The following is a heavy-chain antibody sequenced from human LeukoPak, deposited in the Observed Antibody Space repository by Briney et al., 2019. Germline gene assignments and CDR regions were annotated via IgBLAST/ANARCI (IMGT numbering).Heavy chain of an antibody. CDR2: IYYIGST. Sequence: TSETLSLTCTVSGGSISSSSYYWGWIRQPPGKGLEWIGSIYYIGSTYYNPSLKSRVTISVDASKNEFSLKLSSVTAADTAVYYCARDDVDTPMVYDYWGQGTLVTVSS. V-gene: IGHV4-39*07. D-gene: IGHD5-18*01. CDR3: ARDDVDTPMVYDY. J-gene: IGHJ4*02. CDR1: GGSISSSSYY.